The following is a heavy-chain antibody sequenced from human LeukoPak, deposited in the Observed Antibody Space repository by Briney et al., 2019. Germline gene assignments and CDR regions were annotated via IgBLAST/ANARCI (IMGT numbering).Heavy chain of an antibody. CDR3: ATSATARIVVVTGYYFDY. Sequence: GASVKVSCKVSGYTLTELSIHWVRQAPGKGLEWMGGFDPEDGETVYAQKFQGRVTMTEDTSTDTAYMELSSLRSEDTAMYYCATSATARIVVVTGYYFDYWGQGTLVTVSS. CDR1: GYTLTELS. J-gene: IGHJ4*02. V-gene: IGHV1-24*01. CDR2: FDPEDGET. D-gene: IGHD3-22*01.